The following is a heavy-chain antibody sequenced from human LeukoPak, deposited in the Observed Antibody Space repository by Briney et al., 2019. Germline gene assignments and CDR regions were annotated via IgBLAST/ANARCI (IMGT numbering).Heavy chain of an antibody. CDR2: ITWNSAGI. V-gene: IGHV3-9*01. CDR1: GFTFKDYA. J-gene: IGHJ4*02. Sequence: PGGSLRLSCAASGFTFKDYAMHWVRQAPGKGLEWVSAITWNSAGIAYADSVKGRFTISRDNAKNSLYLQMNSLRTEDTAFYYCAKEGAVAGYYFDYLGQGTLATVSS. D-gene: IGHD6-19*01. CDR3: AKEGAVAGYYFDY.